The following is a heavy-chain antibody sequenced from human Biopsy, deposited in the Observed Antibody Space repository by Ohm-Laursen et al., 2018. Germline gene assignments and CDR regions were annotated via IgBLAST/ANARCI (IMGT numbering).Heavy chain of an antibody. V-gene: IGHV3-23*01. Sequence: SLRLSCAAAGFTFSSHAMAWVRQAPGKGLEWVSGIRDSGDSAYYADSVKGRFTISRDDSKNTLYLQMNGLRVEDTAVFYCARDLRGHWFFDLWGRGTLVTVSS. D-gene: IGHD5/OR15-5a*01. J-gene: IGHJ2*01. CDR1: GFTFSSHA. CDR3: ARDLRGHWFFDL. CDR2: IRDSGDSA.